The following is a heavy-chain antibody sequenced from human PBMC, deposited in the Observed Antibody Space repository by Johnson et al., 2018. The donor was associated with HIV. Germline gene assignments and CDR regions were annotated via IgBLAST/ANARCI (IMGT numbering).Heavy chain of an antibody. V-gene: IGHV3-30*02. CDR2: IRYDGSNK. J-gene: IGHJ3*02. D-gene: IGHD3-22*01. CDR1: GFTFSSYG. Sequence: QEKLVESGGGLVQPGGSLRLSCAASGFTFSSYGMHWVRQAPGKGLEWVAFIRYDGSNKYYADSVKGRFTISRDNSKNTLYLQMNSLRAEDTAVYYCAKEGGRITMIVVEPDAFDIWGQGTMVTVSS. CDR3: AKEGGRITMIVVEPDAFDI.